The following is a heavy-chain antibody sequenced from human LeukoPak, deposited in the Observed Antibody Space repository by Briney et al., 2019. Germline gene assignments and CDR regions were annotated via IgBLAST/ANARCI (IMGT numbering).Heavy chain of an antibody. D-gene: IGHD3-10*01. CDR3: ARDRGFGQADV. CDR1: GFTFSGYW. V-gene: IGHV3-7*01. J-gene: IGHJ6*04. CDR2: TKQDGGEK. Sequence: GGSLTLSCAASGFTFSGYWMSWLRQAPGKGLEWVANTKQDGGEKNYVDSVKGRFTISRDNAKNSLYLQMNSLRAEDTAVYYCARDRGFGQADVWGKGTTVTVSS.